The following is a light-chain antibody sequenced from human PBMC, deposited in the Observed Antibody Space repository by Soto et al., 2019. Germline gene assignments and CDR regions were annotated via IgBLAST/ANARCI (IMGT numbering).Light chain of an antibody. V-gene: IGKV1-5*01. CDR1: QTVSPC. CDR3: QQYDSYWGT. CDR2: DVS. J-gene: IGKJ1*01. Sequence: DIRMTQSPSTLSASVGDSVTITCRASQTVSPCLAWYQQKAGKAPKLLIYDVSSLKRGVPSRFSGSGSGTEFTLTISSLQSDDFATYYCQQYDSYWGTFGQGTKVEFK.